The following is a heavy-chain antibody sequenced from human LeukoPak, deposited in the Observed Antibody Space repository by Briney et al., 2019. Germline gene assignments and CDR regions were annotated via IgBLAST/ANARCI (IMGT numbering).Heavy chain of an antibody. D-gene: IGHD6-19*01. J-gene: IGHJ6*03. Sequence: GGSLRLSCAASGFIFSNYAMHWVRQAPGKGLEWVALISYDGSNEYYADSVKGRFTISRDNSKNTLYLQMNGLRPEDTAVYYCAKVADHYYYYMDVWGKGTTVTISS. CDR1: GFIFSNYA. V-gene: IGHV3-30*18. CDR3: AKVADHYYYYMDV. CDR2: ISYDGSNE.